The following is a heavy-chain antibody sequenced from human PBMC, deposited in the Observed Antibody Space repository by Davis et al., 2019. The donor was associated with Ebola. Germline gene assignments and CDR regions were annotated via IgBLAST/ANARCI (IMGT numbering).Heavy chain of an antibody. CDR3: ARDGEHYSDLDY. CDR1: GFTFSNYG. D-gene: IGHD1-26*01. V-gene: IGHV3-30*03. J-gene: IGHJ4*02. Sequence: GESLKISCAASGFTFSNYGMHWVRQAPGKGLEWVAFISDDGTNKYYADSVKGRFTISRDNSKNTVYLQMNSLRTGDTAVYYCARDGEHYSDLDYWGQGTLVTVSS. CDR2: ISDDGTNK.